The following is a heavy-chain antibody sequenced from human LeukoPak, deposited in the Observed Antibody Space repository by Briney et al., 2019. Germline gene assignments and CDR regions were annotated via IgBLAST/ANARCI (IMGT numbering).Heavy chain of an antibody. CDR1: GFTFSSYN. Sequence: GGSLRLSCAASGFTFSSYNMNWVRQAPGKGLEWVSSISTSSSYIYYADSVKGRFTISRDNSKNTLYLQMTSLRAGDTAVYYCANLDIVIIPAAAGHHDAFDIWGPGTMVTVSS. D-gene: IGHD2-2*01. CDR3: ANLDIVIIPAAAGHHDAFDI. V-gene: IGHV3-21*01. J-gene: IGHJ3*02. CDR2: ISTSSSYI.